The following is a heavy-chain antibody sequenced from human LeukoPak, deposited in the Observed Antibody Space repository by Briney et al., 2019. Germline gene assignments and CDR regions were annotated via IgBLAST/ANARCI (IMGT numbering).Heavy chain of an antibody. CDR1: GYTFTSYD. J-gene: IGHJ6*03. CDR3: ARGGPIGDCSSTSCYPYYYYYYMDV. CDR2: MNPNSGNT. D-gene: IGHD2-2*01. Sequence: GASVKVACKASGYTFTSYDINWVRQATGQGLEWMGWMNPNSGNTGYAQKFQGRVTITRNTSISTAYMELSSLRSEDTAVYYCARGGPIGDCSSTSCYPYYYYYYMDVWGKGTTVTVSS. V-gene: IGHV1-8*03.